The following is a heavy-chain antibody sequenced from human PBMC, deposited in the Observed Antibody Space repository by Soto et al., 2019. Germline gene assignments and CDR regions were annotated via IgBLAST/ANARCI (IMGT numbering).Heavy chain of an antibody. Sequence: PGGSLRLSCAASGFVFKDSSIHWVRQASGKGREWVGRIRDRAYSYATAYAASVKGRFTISRDDSSNTAYLQMNSLKTEDTAIYYCTRLISAAQDYWGQGTLVTVSS. D-gene: IGHD3-10*01. CDR1: GFVFKDSS. J-gene: IGHJ4*02. CDR3: TRLISAAQDY. V-gene: IGHV3-73*01. CDR2: IRDRAYSYAT.